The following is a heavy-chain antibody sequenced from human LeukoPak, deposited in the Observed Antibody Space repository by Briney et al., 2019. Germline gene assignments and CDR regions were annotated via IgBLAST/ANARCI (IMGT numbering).Heavy chain of an antibody. J-gene: IGHJ4*02. CDR2: IYYSGST. CDR3: ARGRYYTVVTQFDY. D-gene: IGHD4-23*01. CDR1: GGPISSSSYY. V-gene: IGHV4-39*01. Sequence: PSETLSLTCTVSGGPISSSSYYWVWIRQPPGKGLEWIGSIYYSGSTYYNQSLKSRVTISVDTSKNQFSLNLSSVTAADTAVYYCARGRYYTVVTQFDYWGQGTLVTVSS.